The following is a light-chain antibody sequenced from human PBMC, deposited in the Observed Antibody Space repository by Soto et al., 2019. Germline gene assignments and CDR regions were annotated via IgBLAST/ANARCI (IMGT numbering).Light chain of an antibody. V-gene: IGLV2-14*03. CDR1: SSDVGSYKY. J-gene: IGLJ1*01. CDR2: DVN. CDR3: SSYAGSNTYV. Sequence: QSALTQPASVSGSPGQSITISCTGTSSDVGSYKYVSWYQQHPGKAPKLMIYDVNNRPSGVSDRFSGSKSGNTASLTISGLQAEDEDDYYCSSYAGSNTYVFGTGTKLTVL.